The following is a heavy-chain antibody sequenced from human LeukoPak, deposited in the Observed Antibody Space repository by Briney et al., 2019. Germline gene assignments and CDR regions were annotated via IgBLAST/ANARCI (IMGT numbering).Heavy chain of an antibody. D-gene: IGHD3-10*02. CDR2: IFHTGST. V-gene: IGHV4-38-2*02. Sequence: SETLSLTCTVSGDSISTGNYWGWIRQPPGKGLEWIGSIFHTGSTYYNLSLKSRVTFSVDTSKNQFSLKVNSVTAADTAIYYCARYLRASGTYVFDWWGQGTLVTVSS. CDR1: GDSISTGNY. CDR3: ARYLRASGTYVFDW. J-gene: IGHJ1*01.